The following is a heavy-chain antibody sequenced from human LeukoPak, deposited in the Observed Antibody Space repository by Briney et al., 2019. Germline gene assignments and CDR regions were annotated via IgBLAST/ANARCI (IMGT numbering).Heavy chain of an antibody. CDR1: GFTLSTYE. CDR3: AELGITMIGGV. J-gene: IGHJ6*04. V-gene: IGHV3-48*03. CDR2: MSRSGSTI. D-gene: IGHD3-10*02. Sequence: GGSLRLSCAASGFTLSTYEMNWVRQAPGKGLEWVSYMSRSGSTIYYADSVKGRFTISRDNAKNSLYLQMNSLRVEDTAVYYCAELGITMIGGVWGKGTTVTISS.